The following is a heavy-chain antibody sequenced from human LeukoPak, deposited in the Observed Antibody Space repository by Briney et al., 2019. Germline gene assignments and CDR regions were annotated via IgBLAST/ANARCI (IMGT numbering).Heavy chain of an antibody. Sequence: GGSLRLSCATSGFTVSSNYMSWVRQAPGKGLEWVSVIYDSGTTYYADSVKGRFLIFRDTSKNTVDLQMNSLRAEDTAVYYCARQAAAGTVDYWGQGTLVTVSP. CDR2: IYDSGTT. CDR1: GFTVSSNY. D-gene: IGHD6-13*01. J-gene: IGHJ4*02. CDR3: ARQAAAGTVDY. V-gene: IGHV3-53*01.